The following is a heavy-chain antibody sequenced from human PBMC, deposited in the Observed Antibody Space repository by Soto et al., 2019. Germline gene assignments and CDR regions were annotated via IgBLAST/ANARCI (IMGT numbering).Heavy chain of an antibody. CDR3: ARVGRRGCTNCVCYYYYGMDV. CDR2: IKQDGSEK. V-gene: IGHV3-7*03. D-gene: IGHD2-8*01. CDR1: GFTLSSYW. J-gene: IGHJ6*02. Sequence: PGGSLRLSCAASGFTLSSYWMSWVRQAPGKGLEWVANIKQDGSEKYYVDSVKGRFTISRDNAKNSLYLQMNSLRAEDTAVYYCARVGRRGCTNCVCYYYYGMDVWGQGTTVTVSS.